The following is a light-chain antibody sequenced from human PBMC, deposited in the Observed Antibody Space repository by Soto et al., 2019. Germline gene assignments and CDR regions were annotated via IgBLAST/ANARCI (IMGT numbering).Light chain of an antibody. CDR2: GAS. Sequence: GWTQSQGTLSLSPGERATLSCMASQSVSSSYLAWYQQKPGQAPRLLIYGASSRATGIPDRFSGSGSGTDFTLTISRLEPEDFAVYYCQQYDSSRPFGQVTNVAIK. V-gene: IGKV3-20*01. CDR3: QQYDSSRP. CDR1: QSVSSSY. J-gene: IGKJ1*01.